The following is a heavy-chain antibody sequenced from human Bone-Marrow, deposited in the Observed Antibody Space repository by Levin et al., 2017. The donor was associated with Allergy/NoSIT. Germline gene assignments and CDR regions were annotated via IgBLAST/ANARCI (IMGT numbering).Heavy chain of an antibody. Sequence: SETLSLTCAVSGGSISSGGYSWSWIRQPPGKGLEWIGYIYHSGSTYYNPSLKSRVTISVDRSKNQFSLKLSSVTAADTAVYYCARAPLLWFGELLPPPMDVWGQGTTVTVSS. CDR3: ARAPLLWFGELLPPPMDV. CDR1: GGSISSGGYS. V-gene: IGHV4-30-2*01. J-gene: IGHJ6*02. D-gene: IGHD3-10*01. CDR2: IYHSGST.